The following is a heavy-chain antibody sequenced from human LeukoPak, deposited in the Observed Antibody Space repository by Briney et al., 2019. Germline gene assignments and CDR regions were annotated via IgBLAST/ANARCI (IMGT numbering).Heavy chain of an antibody. V-gene: IGHV1-2*02. CDR3: ARRFPDFLGYCSGGSCYFDY. J-gene: IGHJ4*02. Sequence: GPSVKVSCKASGYTFTGYYMHWVRQAPGQGLEWMGWINPNSGGTNYAQKFQGRVTMTRDTSISTAYMELSRLRSDDTAVYYCARRFPDFLGYCSGGSCYFDYWGQGTLVTVSS. CDR1: GYTFTGYY. D-gene: IGHD2-15*01. CDR2: INPNSGGT.